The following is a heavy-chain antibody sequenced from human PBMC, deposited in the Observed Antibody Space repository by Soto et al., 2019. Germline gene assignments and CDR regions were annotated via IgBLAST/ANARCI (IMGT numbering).Heavy chain of an antibody. D-gene: IGHD6-19*01. CDR2: ISYDGSNE. Sequence: GGSLRLSCAASGFTFSSYAMHWVRQAPGKGLEWVALISYDGSNEYYADSVKGRFTISRDSSKNTVSLEMTSLRAEDTAVYYYAKGGRQWLVTSDFNYWGQGALVTVSS. V-gene: IGHV3-30*18. CDR1: GFTFSSYA. CDR3: AKGGRQWLVTSDFNY. J-gene: IGHJ4*02.